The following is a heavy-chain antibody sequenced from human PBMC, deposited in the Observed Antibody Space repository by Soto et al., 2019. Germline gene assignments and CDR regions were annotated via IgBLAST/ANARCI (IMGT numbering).Heavy chain of an antibody. CDR1: GFTFSSYG. V-gene: IGHV3-30*03. Sequence: QVQLVESGGGVVQPGRSLRLSCAASGFTFSSYGMHWVRQAPGKGLEWVAVISYDGSNKYYADSVKGRFTISRDNSKNTLYLQMNNRGDGDTAVYYCARDRGGFRFLEWSFDYWGQGTLVTVAA. CDR3: ARDRGGFRFLEWSFDY. CDR2: ISYDGSNK. J-gene: IGHJ4*02. D-gene: IGHD3-3*01.